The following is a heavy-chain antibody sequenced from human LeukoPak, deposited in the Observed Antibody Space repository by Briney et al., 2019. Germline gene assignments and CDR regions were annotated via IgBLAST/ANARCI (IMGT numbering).Heavy chain of an antibody. D-gene: IGHD1-14*01. Sequence: PGGSLRLSCAASGFTFSDYYMSWIRQAPGKGLEWVSYISSSGSTIYYADSVKGRFTISRDNAKNSLYLQMNSLRAEDTAVYYCAREGGTNHSKTTAGKSLCLWGQGTLGNVS. CDR2: ISSSGSTI. CDR3: AREGGTNHSKTTAGKSLCL. V-gene: IGHV3-11*01. J-gene: IGHJ4*01. CDR1: GFTFSDYY.